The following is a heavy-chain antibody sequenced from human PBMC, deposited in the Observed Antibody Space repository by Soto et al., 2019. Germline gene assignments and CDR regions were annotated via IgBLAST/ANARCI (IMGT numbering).Heavy chain of an antibody. CDR3: ARSIVVVTALDY. CDR2: IIPLFGTG. D-gene: IGHD2-21*02. V-gene: IGHV1-69*13. Sequence: ASVKVSCKASGGTFNNLAISWVRQAPGQGLEWMGGIIPLFGTGNYAQKFQGRVTITADESTSTAYMELNSLRSEDTAVYYCARSIVVVTALDYWGQVTLVTVSS. CDR1: GGTFNNLA. J-gene: IGHJ4*02.